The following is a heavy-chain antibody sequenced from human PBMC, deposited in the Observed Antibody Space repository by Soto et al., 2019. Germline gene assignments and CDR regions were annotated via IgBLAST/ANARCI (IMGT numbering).Heavy chain of an antibody. CDR1: GFSLSSSGVG. CDR3: VHRPGGLRPYNCSSGVDV. D-gene: IGHD3-16*01. V-gene: IGHV2-5*02. Sequence: QITLKESGPTLVKPTQTLTLTCTFPGFSLSSSGVGVGWIRQPPGKALDWLALIFWDNDKRYSPSLKNRLPFVKHTSTNQVVLTMTNMDPVDSATCCCVHRPGGLRPYNCSSGVDVGGQGPTVTVSS. J-gene: IGHJ6*02. CDR2: IFWDNDK.